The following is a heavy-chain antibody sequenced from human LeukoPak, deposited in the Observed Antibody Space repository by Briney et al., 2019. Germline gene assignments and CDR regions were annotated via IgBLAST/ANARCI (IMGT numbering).Heavy chain of an antibody. J-gene: IGHJ4*02. CDR3: AKIWGSGWYSNLFDY. D-gene: IGHD6-19*01. CDR2: ISGSGGST. CDR1: GFTFSSYA. V-gene: IGHV3-23*01. Sequence: PGGSLRLSCAASGFTFSSYAMSWVRQAPGKGLEWVSAISGSGGSTYYADSVKGRFTISRDNSKNTLYLQMNSLRAEDTAVYYCAKIWGSGWYSNLFDYWGQGTLVTVSS.